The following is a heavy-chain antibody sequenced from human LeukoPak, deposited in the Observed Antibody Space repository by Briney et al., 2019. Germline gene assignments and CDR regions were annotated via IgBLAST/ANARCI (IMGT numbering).Heavy chain of an antibody. CDR1: GFTFSSYA. V-gene: IGHV3-30-3*01. CDR2: ISYDGSNK. CDR3: ANLYGDDSDY. D-gene: IGHD4-17*01. Sequence: GGSLRPSCAASGFTFSSYAMHWVRQAPGKGLEWVAVISYDGSNKYYADSVKGRFTTSRGNSKNTLYLQMNSLRAEDTAVYYCANLYGDDSDYWGQGTLVTVSS. J-gene: IGHJ4*02.